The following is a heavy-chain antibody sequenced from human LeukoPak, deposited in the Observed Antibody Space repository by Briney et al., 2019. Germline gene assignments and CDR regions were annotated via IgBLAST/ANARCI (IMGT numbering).Heavy chain of an antibody. CDR2: IYHSGST. CDR1: GYSISSGYY. V-gene: IGHV4-38-2*02. J-gene: IGHJ1*01. CDR3: ARLPRAGLGPVRH. D-gene: IGHD3-10*02. Sequence: SETLSLTCTVSGYSISSGYYWGWIRQPPGKGLEWIGSIYHSGSTYYNPSLKSRVTISVDTSKNQFSLKLSSVTAADTAVYYCARLPRAGLGPVRHWGQGTLVTVSS.